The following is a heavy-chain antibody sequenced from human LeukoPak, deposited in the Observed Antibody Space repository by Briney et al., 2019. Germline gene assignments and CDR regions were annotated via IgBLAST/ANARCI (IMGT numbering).Heavy chain of an antibody. CDR1: GYNFISSG. D-gene: IGHD6-13*01. J-gene: IGHJ4*02. Sequence: GASVKVSCKASGYNFISSGVTWVRQAPGQGLEWMGWISPYNGNTNFAQKLQGRVTMTTDTSTSTAYMELRSLRSDDTAVYYCARDFGLRIAGGFWGQGTLVIVSS. CDR3: ARDFGLRIAGGF. CDR2: ISPYNGNT. V-gene: IGHV1-18*04.